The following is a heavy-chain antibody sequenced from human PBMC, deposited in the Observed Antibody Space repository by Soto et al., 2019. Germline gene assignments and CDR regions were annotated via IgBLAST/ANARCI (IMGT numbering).Heavy chain of an antibody. J-gene: IGHJ4*02. V-gene: IGHV3-30*18. CDR1: GFTFSSYG. CDR2: ISYDGSNK. CDR3: ANLVASSDFDY. D-gene: IGHD5-12*01. Sequence: QPGGSLRLSCAASGFTFSSYGMHWVRQAPGKGLEWVAVISYDGSNKYYADSVKGRFTISRDNSKNTLYLQMNSLRAEDTAVYYCANLVASSDFDYWGQGTLVTVSS.